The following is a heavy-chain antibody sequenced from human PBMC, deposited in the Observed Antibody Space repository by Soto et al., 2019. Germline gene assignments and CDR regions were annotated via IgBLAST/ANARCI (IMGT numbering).Heavy chain of an antibody. CDR3: ARLGLALMVYADAFDI. D-gene: IGHD2-8*01. V-gene: IGHV3-30*03. CDR1: GFTFSSYG. J-gene: IGHJ3*02. Sequence: GESLKISCAASGFTFSSYGMHWVRQAPGKGLEWVAVISYDGSNKYYADSVKGRVTISRDNSKNTLYLQMNSLRAEDTAVYYCARLGLALMVYADAFDIWGQGTMVTVSS. CDR2: ISYDGSNK.